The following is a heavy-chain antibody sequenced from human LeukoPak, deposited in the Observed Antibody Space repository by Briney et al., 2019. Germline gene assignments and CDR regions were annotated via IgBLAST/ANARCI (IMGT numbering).Heavy chain of an antibody. Sequence: SEALSLTCTVSGGSISYDYWSWIRQSPGKRLEWIGYIHYSGATNYSPSLKSRVTISVDTSKNQFSLKLSSVTAADTALYYCATLRGASTAVFDSWGQGALVTVSS. V-gene: IGHV4-59*08. J-gene: IGHJ4*02. CDR2: IHYSGAT. D-gene: IGHD2-21*02. CDR1: GGSISYDY. CDR3: ATLRGASTAVFDS.